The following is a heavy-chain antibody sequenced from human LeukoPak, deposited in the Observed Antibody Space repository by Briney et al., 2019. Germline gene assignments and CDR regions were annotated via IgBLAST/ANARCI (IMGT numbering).Heavy chain of an antibody. CDR2: INPNSGGT. D-gene: IGHD3-22*01. J-gene: IGHJ6*02. V-gene: IGHV1-2*02. CDR1: GYTFTGYY. Sequence: ASVKVSCKASGYTFTGYYMHWVRQAPGQGLEWMGWINPNSGGTNYAQKFQGRVTMTRDTSISTAYMELSRLRSGDTAVYYCARAGIVVVESYYYYGMDVWGQGTTVTVSS. CDR3: ARAGIVVVESYYYYGMDV.